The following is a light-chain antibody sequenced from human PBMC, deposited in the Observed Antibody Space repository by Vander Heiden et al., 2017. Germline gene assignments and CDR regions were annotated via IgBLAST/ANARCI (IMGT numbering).Light chain of an antibody. Sequence: QSALTQPASVSGSPAQSITISCTGTSSDVGTYNLVSWYQQHPGKAPKLMIYDVNKRPSGVSNRFSGSKSGNTASLTISGLQAEDEADYYCCSYAGSSTFEVFGGGTRLTVL. V-gene: IGLV2-23*02. CDR1: SSDVGTYNL. CDR2: DVN. CDR3: CSYAGSSTFEV. J-gene: IGLJ3*02.